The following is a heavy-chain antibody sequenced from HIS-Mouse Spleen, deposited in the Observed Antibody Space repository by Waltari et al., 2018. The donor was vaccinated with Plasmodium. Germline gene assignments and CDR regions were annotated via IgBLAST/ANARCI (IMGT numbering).Heavy chain of an antibody. Sequence: EVQLLESGGGLVQPGGSLRLSCAASGFTLCRYPRSWVRQAAGKGLEMVSAISGSGGSTYYADAVKGRFAISRENSKNTLYLQMNSLRAEDTAVYYCAKSSKGTGDLWDYWGQGTLVTVSS. CDR1: GFTLCRYP. CDR3: AKSSKGTGDLWDY. V-gene: IGHV3-23*01. J-gene: IGHJ4*02. D-gene: IGHD7-27*01. CDR2: ISGSGGST.